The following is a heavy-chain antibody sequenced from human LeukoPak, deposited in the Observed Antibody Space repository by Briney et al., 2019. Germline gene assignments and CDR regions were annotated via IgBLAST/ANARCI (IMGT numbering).Heavy chain of an antibody. V-gene: IGHV3-48*02. CDR1: GXTXNTYT. J-gene: IGHJ4*02. CDR3: ARDEDAF. CDR2: ISGSSGII. Sequence: SLRLSCAXSGXTXNTYTMNWVRQAPGKGLEWVSYISGSSGIIDYADSVRGRFTISRDNAKNSLYLQMNSLRDEDTAVYYCARDEDAFGGQGTLVTVSS.